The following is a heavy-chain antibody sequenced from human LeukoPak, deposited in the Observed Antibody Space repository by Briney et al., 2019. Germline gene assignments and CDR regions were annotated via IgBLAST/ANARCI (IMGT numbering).Heavy chain of an antibody. Sequence: ASVKVSCKVSGYTLTELSMHWVRQAPGKGLEWMGGFDPEGGETIYAQKFQGRVTMTEDTSTDTAYMELSSLISEDTAVYYCATRVVMVAADDAFDIWGQGTMVTVSS. J-gene: IGHJ3*02. CDR3: ATRVVMVAADDAFDI. CDR1: GYTLTELS. D-gene: IGHD2-15*01. CDR2: FDPEGGET. V-gene: IGHV1-24*01.